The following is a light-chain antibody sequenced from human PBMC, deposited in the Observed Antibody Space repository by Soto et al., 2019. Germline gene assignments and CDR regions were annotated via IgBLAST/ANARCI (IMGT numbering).Light chain of an antibody. CDR2: QDN. CDR3: QAWDSTTAV. V-gene: IGLV3-1*01. CDR1: KLGDKY. Sequence: ELTQPPSVSVSPGQTASITCSGDKLGDKYACWYQQKPGQSPVLVIYQDNKRPSGIPERFSGSNSGNTATLTISGTQAMDEADYYCQAWDSTTAVFGTGTKLTVL. J-gene: IGLJ1*01.